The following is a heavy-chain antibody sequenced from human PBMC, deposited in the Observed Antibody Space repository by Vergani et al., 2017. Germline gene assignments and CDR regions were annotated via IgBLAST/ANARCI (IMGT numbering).Heavy chain of an antibody. CDR2: INHSGST. CDR3: ASGYRGYSYGGSSGYYYYYMDV. D-gene: IGHD5-18*01. V-gene: IGHV4-34*01. J-gene: IGHJ6*03. Sequence: QVQLQQWGAGLLKPSETLSLTCAVYGGSFSGYYWSWIRQPPGKGLEWIGEINHSGSTNYNPSLKSRVTISVDTSKNQFSLKLSSVTAADTAVYYCASGYRGYSYGGSSGYYYYYMDVWGKGTTVTGAS. CDR1: GGSFSGYY.